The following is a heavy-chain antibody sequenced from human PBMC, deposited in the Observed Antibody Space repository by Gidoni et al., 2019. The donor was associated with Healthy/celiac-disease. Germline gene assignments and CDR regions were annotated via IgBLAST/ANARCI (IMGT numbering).Heavy chain of an antibody. CDR1: GFTFSSYA. D-gene: IGHD2-2*01. CDR3: AKAAGYCSSTSCYRYDY. V-gene: IGHV3-23*01. CDR2: ISGSGGST. J-gene: IGHJ4*02. Sequence: EVQLLESGGGLVQPGGSLRLSCAASGFTFSSYAMSWVRQAPGKGLEWVSAISGSGGSTYYADSVKGRFTISRDNSKNTLYLQMNSLRAEDTAVYYCAKAAGYCSSTSCYRYDYWGQGTLVTVSS.